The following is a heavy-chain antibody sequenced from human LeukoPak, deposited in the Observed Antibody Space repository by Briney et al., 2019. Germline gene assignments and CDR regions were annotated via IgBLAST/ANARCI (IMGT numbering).Heavy chain of an antibody. CDR2: IIPIFGTA. CDR3: ARGPRCYDILTGRNYYYGMDV. Sequence: GASVKVSCKASGGTFSSYAISWVRQAPGQGLEWMGGIIPIFGTANYAQKFQGRVTITADESTSTAYMELSSLRSEDTAVYYCARGPRCYDILTGRNYYYGMDVWGQGTTVTVSS. V-gene: IGHV1-69*13. J-gene: IGHJ6*02. CDR1: GGTFSSYA. D-gene: IGHD3-9*01.